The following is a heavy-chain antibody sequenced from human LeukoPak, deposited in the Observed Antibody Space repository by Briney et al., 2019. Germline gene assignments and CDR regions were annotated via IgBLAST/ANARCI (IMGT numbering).Heavy chain of an antibody. D-gene: IGHD3-22*01. Sequence: RSSETLSLTCTVSGGSISSYYWSWIRQPPGKGLEWIGYIYYSGSTNYNPSLKSRVTISVVTSKNQFSLKLSSVTAADTAVYYCARSEMYYYDSSGYYPKYFQHWGQGTLVTVSS. CDR2: IYYSGST. V-gene: IGHV4-59*01. CDR1: GGSISSYY. J-gene: IGHJ1*01. CDR3: ARSEMYYYDSSGYYPKYFQH.